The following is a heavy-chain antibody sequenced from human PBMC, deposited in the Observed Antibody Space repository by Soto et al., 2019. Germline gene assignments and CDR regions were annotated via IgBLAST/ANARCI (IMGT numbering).Heavy chain of an antibody. D-gene: IGHD3-3*01. Sequence: GGSLRLSCAASGFTFSSYGMHWVRQAPGKGLEWVAVIWYDGSNKYYADSVKGRFTISRDNSKNTLYLQMNSLRAEDTAVYYCARAVGSYDFWSGYYTYYYYGMDVWGQGTTVTVSS. CDR1: GFTFSSYG. CDR2: IWYDGSNK. V-gene: IGHV3-33*01. CDR3: ARAVGSYDFWSGYYTYYYYGMDV. J-gene: IGHJ6*02.